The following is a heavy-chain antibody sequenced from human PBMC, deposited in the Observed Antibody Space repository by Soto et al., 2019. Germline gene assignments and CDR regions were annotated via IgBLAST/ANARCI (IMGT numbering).Heavy chain of an antibody. J-gene: IGHJ4*02. Sequence: QVQLQESGPGLVKPSGTLSLTCAVSGGSISSSNWWSWVRQPPGKGLQWIGEIYHSGSTNYIPSLKXRXTXSXXTPRNHFSLKLSSVTAADPAVYYCARRWGEGRVDYWGQGTLVTVSS. D-gene: IGHD3-10*01. CDR1: GGSISSSNW. V-gene: IGHV4-4*02. CDR2: IYHSGST. CDR3: ARRWGEGRVDY.